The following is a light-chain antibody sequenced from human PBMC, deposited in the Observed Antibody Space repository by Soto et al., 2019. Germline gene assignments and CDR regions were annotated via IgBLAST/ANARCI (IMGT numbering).Light chain of an antibody. V-gene: IGKV3-20*01. CDR2: GAS. J-gene: IGKJ4*01. CDR1: QSVSSTY. CDR3: QHYGSLVLT. Sequence: EIVLTQSPGTLSLSPGERATLSCRASQSVSSTYLAWYQQKPGQAPRLLIYGASSRATGIPDRFSGSGSGTDLTLTISRPEPEDFAVYYCQHYGSLVLTFGGGTKVEIK.